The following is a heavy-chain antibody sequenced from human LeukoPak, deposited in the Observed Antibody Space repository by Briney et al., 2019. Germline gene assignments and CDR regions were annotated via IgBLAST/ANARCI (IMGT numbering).Heavy chain of an antibody. CDR1: GGSISIYY. CDR3: ARFPFTGDLDY. V-gene: IGHV4-59*01. J-gene: IGHJ4*02. D-gene: IGHD3-16*01. CDR2: IYYSGST. Sequence: PSETLSLTCTVSGGSISIYYWSWIRQPPGGGPEWIGYIYYSGSTNYNPSLKSRVTISVDTSKSQFSLKLSSVTAADTAVYYCARFPFTGDLDYWGQGTLVSVSS.